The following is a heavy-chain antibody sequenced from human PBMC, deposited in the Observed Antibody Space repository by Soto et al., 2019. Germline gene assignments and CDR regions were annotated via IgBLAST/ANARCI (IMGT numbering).Heavy chain of an antibody. D-gene: IGHD2-21*02. CDR2: IYYSGST. CDR3: AREDDGGDSLDV. J-gene: IGHJ6*02. V-gene: IGHV4-31*03. Sequence: SETLSLTCTVSGGSISSGGYYWSWIRQHPGKGLEWIGYIYYSGSTYYNPSLKSRVTISVDTSKNQFSLKLSSVTAADTAVYYCAREDDGGDSLDVWGQGTTVTVSS. CDR1: GGSISSGGYY.